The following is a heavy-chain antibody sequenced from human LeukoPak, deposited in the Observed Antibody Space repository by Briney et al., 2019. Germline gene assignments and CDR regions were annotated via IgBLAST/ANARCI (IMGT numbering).Heavy chain of an antibody. CDR2: IRYDGSNK. CDR1: GFTFSSYG. Sequence: PGGSLRLSCAASGFTFSSYGMHWVRQAPGKGLEWVAFIRYDGSNKYYADSVKGRFTISRDNSKNTLYLQMNSLRAEDTAVYYCAKWGSAYYYDSSGYYYFDYWGQGTLVTVSS. CDR3: AKWGSAYYYDSSGYYYFDY. J-gene: IGHJ4*02. D-gene: IGHD3-22*01. V-gene: IGHV3-30*02.